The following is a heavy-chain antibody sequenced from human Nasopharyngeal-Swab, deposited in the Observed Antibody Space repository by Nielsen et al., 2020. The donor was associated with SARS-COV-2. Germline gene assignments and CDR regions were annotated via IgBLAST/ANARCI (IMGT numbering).Heavy chain of an antibody. CDR2: IYPGDSDI. CDR1: GYSFPTYW. J-gene: IGHJ3*02. D-gene: IGHD5-18*01. Sequence: GESLKISCKGSGYSFPTYWIGWVRQMPGKGLEWMGIIYPGDSDIRYSPSFQGQVTISADKSISTAYLQWSSLKASGTAIYYCVRQDTVMYKGALDIWGQGTMVTVSS. V-gene: IGHV5-51*01. CDR3: VRQDTVMYKGALDI.